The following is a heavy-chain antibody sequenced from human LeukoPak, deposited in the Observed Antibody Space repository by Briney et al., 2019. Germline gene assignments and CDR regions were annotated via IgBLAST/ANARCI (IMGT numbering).Heavy chain of an antibody. Sequence: KPSETLSLTCTVSGYSISSGYYWGWIRQPPGKGLEWIGSIYHSGSTYYNPSLKSRVTISVDTSKNQFSLKLSSVTAADTAVYYCARRMQKWEPALGAFDIWGQGTMVTVSS. D-gene: IGHD1-26*01. CDR3: ARRMQKWEPALGAFDI. CDR2: IYHSGST. CDR1: GYSISSGYY. J-gene: IGHJ3*02. V-gene: IGHV4-38-2*02.